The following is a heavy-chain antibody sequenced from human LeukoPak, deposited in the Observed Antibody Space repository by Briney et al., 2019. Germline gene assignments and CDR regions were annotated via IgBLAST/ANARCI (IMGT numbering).Heavy chain of an antibody. CDR2: SYSCGSK. J-gene: IGHJ4*02. V-gene: IGHV3-66*01. Sequence: GGSLRLSRAASGFTVSSNYMSGVRQAPGKGLEGVAVSYSCGSKYYADFVKGRFTISRDNSKKTLYLQMNSLRAEDTAVYYCARGRGSVAGQVLVYWGQGTLVTVSS. CDR3: ARGRGSVAGQVLVY. CDR1: GFTVSSNY. D-gene: IGHD6-19*01.